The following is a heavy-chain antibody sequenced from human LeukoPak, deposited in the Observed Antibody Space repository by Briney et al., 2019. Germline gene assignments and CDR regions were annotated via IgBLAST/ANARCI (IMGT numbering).Heavy chain of an antibody. D-gene: IGHD5-18*01. J-gene: IGHJ6*03. CDR2: ISSSGSTI. V-gene: IGHV3-11*01. Sequence: GGSLRLSCAASGFTVSSNYMSWIRQAPGKGLEWVSYISSSGSTIYYADSVKGRFTISRDNAKNSLYLQMNSLRAEDTAVYYCARRGYSYTMDVWGKGTTVTVSS. CDR3: ARRGYSYTMDV. CDR1: GFTVSSNY.